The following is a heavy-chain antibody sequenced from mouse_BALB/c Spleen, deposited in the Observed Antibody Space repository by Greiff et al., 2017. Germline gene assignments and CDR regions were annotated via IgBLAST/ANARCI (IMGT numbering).Heavy chain of an antibody. D-gene: IGHD2-4*01. V-gene: IGHV3-2*02. CDR1: GYSITSDYA. Sequence: EVQLQESGPGLVKPSQSLSLTCTVTGYSITSDYAWNWIRQFPGNKLEWMGYISYSGSTSYNPSLKSRISITRDTSKNQFFLQLNSVTTEDTATYYCARSGVYDYDPYAMDYWGQGTSVTVSS. J-gene: IGHJ4*01. CDR2: ISYSGST. CDR3: ARSGVYDYDPYAMDY.